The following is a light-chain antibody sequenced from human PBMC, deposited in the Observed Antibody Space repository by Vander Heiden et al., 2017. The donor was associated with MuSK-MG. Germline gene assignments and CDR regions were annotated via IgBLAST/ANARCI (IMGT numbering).Light chain of an antibody. CDR2: KAS. Sequence: DIQMTQSPSTLSASVGDRVTITCRASQRISSWLAWYQQKPGKALKLLIYKASSLESGVPSRFSGSGSGTEFTLTISSLQPDDFATYYCQQYYSYSTTFGQGTKLEI. J-gene: IGKJ2*01. CDR1: QRISSW. CDR3: QQYYSYSTT. V-gene: IGKV1-5*03.